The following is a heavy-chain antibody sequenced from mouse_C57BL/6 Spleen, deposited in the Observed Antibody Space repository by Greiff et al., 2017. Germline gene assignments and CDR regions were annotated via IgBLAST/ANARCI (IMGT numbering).Heavy chain of an antibody. CDR3: ARPDTGEAPYAMDY. J-gene: IGHJ4*01. Sequence: EVQRVESGGDLVKPGGSLKLSCAASGFTFSSYGMSWVRQTPDKRLEWVATISSGGSDTYYPDSVKGRFTISRDNATNTLYLQMSSLKPEDTAMYYCARPDTGEAPYAMDYWGQGTSVTVSA. CDR2: ISSGGSDT. V-gene: IGHV5-6*01. D-gene: IGHD1-1*01. CDR1: GFTFSSYG.